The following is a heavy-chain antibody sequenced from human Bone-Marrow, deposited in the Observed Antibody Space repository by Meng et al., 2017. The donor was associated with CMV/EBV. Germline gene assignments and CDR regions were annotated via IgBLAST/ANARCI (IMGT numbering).Heavy chain of an antibody. J-gene: IGHJ6*02. CDR1: GYTLSNYY. Sequence: SVKVSCKASGYTLSNYYIQWVRQAPGQGLEWVGWINPDGGGTIYAQNFRGRVTLTTDTSVSTAYMELNALTSDDTALYYCARERLRGDGYCSGGKCYNYYYYSIMDVWGQGTTVTVSS. CDR2: INPDGGGT. D-gene: IGHD2-15*01. V-gene: IGHV1-2*02. CDR3: ARERLRGDGYCSGGKCYNYYYYSIMDV.